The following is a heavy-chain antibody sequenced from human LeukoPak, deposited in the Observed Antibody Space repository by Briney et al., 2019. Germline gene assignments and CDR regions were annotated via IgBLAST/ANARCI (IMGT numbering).Heavy chain of an antibody. CDR3: VRHYDF. CDR1: GYSFTGYY. Sequence: ASVKVSCKDSGYSFTGYYIHWVRQAPGQGLEWMGRINPNSGGTNYAQKFQGRVTMTRDTSISTAYMELSRLTSDDTAVFYCVRHYDFWGQGTLVTVSS. CDR2: INPNSGGT. V-gene: IGHV1-2*06. D-gene: IGHD3-3*01. J-gene: IGHJ4*01.